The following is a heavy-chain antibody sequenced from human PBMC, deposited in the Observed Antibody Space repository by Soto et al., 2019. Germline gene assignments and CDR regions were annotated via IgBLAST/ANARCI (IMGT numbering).Heavy chain of an antibody. V-gene: IGHV4-4*02. D-gene: IGHD3-3*01. CDR2: IYHSGST. CDR1: GDSMSNTNW. J-gene: IGHJ4*02. Sequence: PSETLSLTCAVSGDSMSNTNWWSWVRQPPGKGLEWIGEIYHSGSTNYNPSFKSRVTMSVDKSKNQFSLNLTSVTAADTAVYYCAKRTLRRLRFVETHWGQGTLVTVSS. CDR3: AKRTLRRLRFVETH.